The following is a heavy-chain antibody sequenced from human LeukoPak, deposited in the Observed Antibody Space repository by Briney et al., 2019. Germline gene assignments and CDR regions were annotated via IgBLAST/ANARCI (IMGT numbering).Heavy chain of an antibody. Sequence: PGGSLRLSCAASGFTFSSYGMHWVRQAPGKGLEWVVIISYDGSNKYYADSVKGRFTISRDNSKNTLYLQMNSLRAEDTAVYYCAKEELWFGAYYFDYWGQGTLVTVSS. V-gene: IGHV3-30*18. D-gene: IGHD3-10*01. CDR1: GFTFSSYG. CDR3: AKEELWFGAYYFDY. CDR2: ISYDGSNK. J-gene: IGHJ4*02.